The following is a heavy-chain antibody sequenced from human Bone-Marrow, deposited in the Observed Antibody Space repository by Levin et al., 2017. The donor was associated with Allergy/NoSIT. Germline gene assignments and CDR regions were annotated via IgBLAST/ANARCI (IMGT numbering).Heavy chain of an antibody. CDR3: ARGYRPRIKAGYCSSTSCVSPGEYFDY. Sequence: SETLSLTCAVYGGSFSGYYWSWIRQPPGKGLEWIGEINHSGSTNYNPSLKSRVTISVDTSKNQFSLKLSSVTAADTAVYYCARGYRPRIKAGYCSSTSCVSPGEYFDYWGQGTLVTVSS. CDR2: INHSGST. J-gene: IGHJ4*02. D-gene: IGHD2-2*01. CDR1: GGSFSGYY. V-gene: IGHV4-34*01.